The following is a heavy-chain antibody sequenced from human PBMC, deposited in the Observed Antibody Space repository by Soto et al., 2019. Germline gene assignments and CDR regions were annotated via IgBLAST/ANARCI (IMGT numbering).Heavy chain of an antibody. CDR2: IYHSGST. D-gene: IGHD5-12*01. CDR1: GGSISSGGYS. J-gene: IGHJ4*02. V-gene: IGHV4-30-2*01. CDR3: ARGTRRDGYTIDY. Sequence: LSLTCAVSGGSISSGGYSWSWIRQPPGKGLEWIGYIYHSGSTYYNPSLKSRVTISVDRSKNQFSLKLSPVTAADTAVYYCARGTRRDGYTIDYWGQGTLVTVSS.